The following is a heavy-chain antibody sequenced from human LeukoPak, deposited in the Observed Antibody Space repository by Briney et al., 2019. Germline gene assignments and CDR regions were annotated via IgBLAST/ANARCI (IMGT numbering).Heavy chain of an antibody. CDR1: GYTFTTYD. J-gene: IGHJ5*02. Sequence: ASVKVSCKASGYTFTTYDINWVRQATGQGLEWMGWMNPNSGNTGYAQNFQGRVTITRNTAISTAYMELTSLRSEDTAVYYCARGVRHWSGTSCYVITHWFDPWGQGTLVTVSS. CDR2: MNPNSGNT. D-gene: IGHD2-2*01. V-gene: IGHV1-8*01. CDR3: ARGVRHWSGTSCYVITHWFDP.